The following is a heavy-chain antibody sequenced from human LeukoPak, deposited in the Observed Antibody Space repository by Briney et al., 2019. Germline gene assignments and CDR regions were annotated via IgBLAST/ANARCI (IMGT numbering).Heavy chain of an antibody. J-gene: IGHJ4*02. V-gene: IGHV3-23*01. D-gene: IGHD2-8*01. CDR2: ISDSGGGT. CDR3: VREKYCTPTDCLHGRFYFNC. Sequence: GGSLRLSCAASGFTFSSYVMNWVRQAPGKGLEWVSGISDSGGGTYYADSVKGRFTISRDNSKNTLYLQMNTLRTEDTALYYCVREKYCTPTDCLHGRFYFNCWGQGTLVTVSS. CDR1: GFTFSSYV.